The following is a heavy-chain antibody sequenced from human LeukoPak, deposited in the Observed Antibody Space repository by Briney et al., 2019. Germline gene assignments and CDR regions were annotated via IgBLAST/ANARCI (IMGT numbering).Heavy chain of an antibody. Sequence: GGSLRLSCAASGFTFSSYAMSWVRQAPGKGLEWVSAISGSGGSTYYADSVKGRFTISRDNSKNTLYLQMNSLRAEDTAVYYCAKVKSYVWGSYRYESYFDYWGQGTLVTVSS. J-gene: IGHJ4*02. V-gene: IGHV3-23*01. CDR1: GFTFSSYA. D-gene: IGHD3-16*02. CDR3: AKVKSYVWGSYRYESYFDY. CDR2: ISGSGGST.